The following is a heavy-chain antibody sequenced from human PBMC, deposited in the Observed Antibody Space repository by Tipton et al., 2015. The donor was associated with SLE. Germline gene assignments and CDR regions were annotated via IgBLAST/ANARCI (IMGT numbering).Heavy chain of an antibody. D-gene: IGHD2-2*02. J-gene: IGHJ4*02. CDR3: TAPAWRNEIPFDY. CDR1: GFTFSGSA. Sequence: SLRLSCAASGFTFSGSALHWIRQAPGKGPEWIGRIRGKVHNDATVYAASLTGRVTISRDDSKNMAYLQMNGLKTEDTAVYYCTAPAWRNEIPFDYWGQGTLVTVSS. CDR2: IRGKVHNDAT. V-gene: IGHV3-73*01.